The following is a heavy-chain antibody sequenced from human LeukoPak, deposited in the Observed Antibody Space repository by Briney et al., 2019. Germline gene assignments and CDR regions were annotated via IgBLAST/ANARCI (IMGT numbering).Heavy chain of an antibody. Sequence: GGSLRLSCAASGFTFSSYSMNWVRQAPGKGLEWVSYISSSSSTIYYADSVKGRFTISRDNAKNSLYLQMSSLRDEDTAVYYCARSPQRITIFGVVINTAFDIWGQGTMVTVSS. J-gene: IGHJ3*02. V-gene: IGHV3-48*02. D-gene: IGHD3-3*01. CDR1: GFTFSSYS. CDR2: ISSSSSTI. CDR3: ARSPQRITIFGVVINTAFDI.